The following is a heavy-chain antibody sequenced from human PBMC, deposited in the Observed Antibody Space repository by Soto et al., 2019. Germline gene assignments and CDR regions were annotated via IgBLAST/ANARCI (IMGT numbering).Heavy chain of an antibody. J-gene: IGHJ4*02. Sequence: SETLSLTCTVSGGSVTNSSYYWGWIRQSPGKGLEWTGSVYYRGRSYSKSSVKSRVTISVDTSKNRFSLSLNSVTASDTAVYFCVSQRTTVPTQAYFDYWGPGALVTVSS. CDR1: GGSVTNSSYY. CDR3: VSQRTTVPTQAYFDY. V-gene: IGHV4-39*01. CDR2: VYYRGRS. D-gene: IGHD4-17*01.